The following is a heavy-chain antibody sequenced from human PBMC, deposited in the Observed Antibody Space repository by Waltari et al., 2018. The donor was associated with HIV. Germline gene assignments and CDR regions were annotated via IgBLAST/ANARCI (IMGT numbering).Heavy chain of an antibody. CDR3: ARMGGGWPHYYGMDV. CDR2: TYYRSKWYN. D-gene: IGHD6-19*01. J-gene: IGHJ6*02. Sequence: QVQLQQSGPGLVKPSQTLSLPCAISGASFSSHTAAWHWIRQSPSRGLEWLGRTYYRSKWYNDYAASVKSRISINPDTSKNQFSLQLNSVTPEDTAVYYCARMGGGWPHYYGMDVWGQGTTVTV. V-gene: IGHV6-1*01. CDR1: GASFSSHTAA.